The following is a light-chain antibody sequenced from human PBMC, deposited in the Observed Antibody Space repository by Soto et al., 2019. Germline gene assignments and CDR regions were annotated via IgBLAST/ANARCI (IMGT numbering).Light chain of an antibody. J-gene: IGLJ3*02. Sequence: QSVLTQPPSVSGAPGQGVTISCTGSRSNIGAGYDVHWYQQFPGAAPKLLIYANDKRPSGVVDRFSGSKSGTSASLAIAGLQAEDEADYYCQSYDNSLSGSWVVGGGTKLTVL. CDR1: RSNIGAGYD. CDR3: QSYDNSLSGSWV. V-gene: IGLV1-40*01. CDR2: AND.